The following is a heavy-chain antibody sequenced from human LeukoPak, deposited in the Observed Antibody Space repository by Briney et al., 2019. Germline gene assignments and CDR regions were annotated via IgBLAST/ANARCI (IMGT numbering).Heavy chain of an antibody. J-gene: IGHJ5*02. D-gene: IGHD3-22*01. CDR3: AKDRMIVVTNWFDP. CDR2: ISGSGGST. V-gene: IGHV3-23*01. CDR1: GFTFSSYA. Sequence: GGSLRLSCAASGFTFSSYAMSWVRQAPGKGLEWVSAISGSGGSTYYADSVKGRFTISRVNSKNTLYLQMNSLRAEDTAVYYCAKDRMIVVTNWFDPWGQGTLVTVSS.